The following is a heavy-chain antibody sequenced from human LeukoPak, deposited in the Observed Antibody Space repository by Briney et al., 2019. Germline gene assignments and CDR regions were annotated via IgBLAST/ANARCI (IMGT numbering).Heavy chain of an antibody. V-gene: IGHV4-34*01. Sequence: SETLSLTCAVYGGSFSGYYWSWIRQPPGKGLEWIGEINHSGSTNYNPSLKSRVTISVDTSKNQFSLKLSSVTVADTAVYYCARGSAAAGTGHYYYGMDVWGQGTTVTVSS. CDR3: ARGSAAAGTGHYYYGMDV. CDR1: GGSFSGYY. D-gene: IGHD6-13*01. J-gene: IGHJ6*02. CDR2: INHSGST.